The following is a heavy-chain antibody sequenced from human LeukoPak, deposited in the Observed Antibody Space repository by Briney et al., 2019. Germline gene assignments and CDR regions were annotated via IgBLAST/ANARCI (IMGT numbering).Heavy chain of an antibody. V-gene: IGHV1-18*01. CDR1: GYTFTSYS. CDR3: ARDSTAGPYYFDY. J-gene: IGHJ4*02. D-gene: IGHD6-19*01. CDR2: ISAYNGNT. Sequence: ASVKVSCKASGYTFTSYSISWVRQAPGQGLEWMGWISAYNGNTHHAQKLQGRVTMTTDTSTSTAYMELRSLRSDDTAVYYCARDSTAGPYYFDYWGQGTLVTVSS.